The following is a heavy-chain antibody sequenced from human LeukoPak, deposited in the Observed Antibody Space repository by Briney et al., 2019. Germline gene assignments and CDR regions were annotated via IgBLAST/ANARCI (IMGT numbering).Heavy chain of an antibody. CDR1: GYTFTSYG. CDR2: ISAYNGNT. CDR3: AWTTASGVPDY. V-gene: IGHV1-18*01. Sequence: GASVKVSCKASGYTFTSYGISWVRQAPGQGLEWMGRISAYNGNTNYAHKLQGRVTMTTDTSTSTAYMELRSLRSDDTAVYYCAWTTASGVPDYWGQGTLVTVSS. J-gene: IGHJ4*02. D-gene: IGHD4-17*01.